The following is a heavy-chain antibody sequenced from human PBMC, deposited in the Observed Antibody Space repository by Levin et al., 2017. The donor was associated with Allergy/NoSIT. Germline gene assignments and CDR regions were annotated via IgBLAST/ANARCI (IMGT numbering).Heavy chain of an antibody. CDR2: IYYSGNT. Sequence: SETLSLTCTVSGDSISSYYWSWIRQPPGKGLEWIGYIYYSGNTNYNPSLKSRITISLYTSKNEFSLKLRSVTAADTAVYYCAREYGGDWYFDLWGRGTLVTVSS. CDR3: AREYGGDWYFDL. V-gene: IGHV4-59*01. CDR1: GDSISSYY. J-gene: IGHJ2*01. D-gene: IGHD2-21*01.